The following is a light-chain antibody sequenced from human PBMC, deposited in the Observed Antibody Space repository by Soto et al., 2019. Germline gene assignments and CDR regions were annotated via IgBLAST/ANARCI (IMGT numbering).Light chain of an antibody. J-gene: IGLJ1*01. Sequence: QSALTQPRSVSGSPGQSVTISCTGTSGDVGGFNSVSWYQHHPGKAPKLMIYDVSKRPSGVPDRFSGSKSGNTASLTISGLQAEDEADYYCCSYAGIYVFGTGTKLTVL. CDR3: CSYAGIYV. V-gene: IGLV2-11*01. CDR2: DVS. CDR1: SGDVGGFNS.